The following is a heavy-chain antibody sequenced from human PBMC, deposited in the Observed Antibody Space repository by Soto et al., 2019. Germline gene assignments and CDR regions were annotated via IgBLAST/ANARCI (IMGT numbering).Heavy chain of an antibody. CDR2: IYHSGST. Sequence: QVQLQESGPGLVKPSGTLSLTCAVSGGSISSSNWWSWVRQPPGKGLEWIGEIYHSGSTNYNPSLKSRVTISVAKSTTRFSLKLSSVTAAATAVYYCARDRLATVTPRAWGQGTLVTVSS. V-gene: IGHV4-4*02. CDR3: ARDRLATVTPRA. CDR1: GGSISSSNW. D-gene: IGHD4-17*01. J-gene: IGHJ5*02.